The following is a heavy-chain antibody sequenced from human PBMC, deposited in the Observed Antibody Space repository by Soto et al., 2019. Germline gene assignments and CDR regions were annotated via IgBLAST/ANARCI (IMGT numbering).Heavy chain of an antibody. Sequence: QVRLVESGGGVVQPGRSLRLSCAASGFTFSSYGMHWVRQAPGRGLERVAVIWSDGSYKYYADSVKGRLTISKDNSKNTLYLQMSSLRAEDTAVYYCARDGGNYEPFDYWGQGTLVTVSS. V-gene: IGHV3-33*01. CDR2: IWSDGSYK. J-gene: IGHJ4*02. CDR3: ARDGGNYEPFDY. CDR1: GFTFSSYG. D-gene: IGHD1-26*01.